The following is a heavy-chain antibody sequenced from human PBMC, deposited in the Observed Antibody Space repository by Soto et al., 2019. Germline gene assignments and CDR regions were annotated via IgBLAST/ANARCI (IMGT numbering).Heavy chain of an antibody. CDR1: GFTFSSYG. Sequence: QVQLVESGGGVVQPGRSLRLSCAASGFTFSSYGMHWFRQAPGKGLEWVAVISYDGSNKYYAGSVKGRFTISRDNSKNTLYLQMNSLRAEDTAVYYCAKGPPGTPGRPDYWGQGTLVTVSS. D-gene: IGHD1-1*01. V-gene: IGHV3-30*18. J-gene: IGHJ4*02. CDR3: AKGPPGTPGRPDY. CDR2: ISYDGSNK.